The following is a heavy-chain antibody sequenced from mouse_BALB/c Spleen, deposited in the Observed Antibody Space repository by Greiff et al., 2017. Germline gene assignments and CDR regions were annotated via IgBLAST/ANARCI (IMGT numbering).Heavy chain of an antibody. Sequence: VQLVESGPGLVAPSQSLSITCAASGFSLTSYGVDWVRQPPGKGLEWLGVIWDGESTNYYSALMSRLSISKDNSKSHVFLKMNSLQTDDTAMYYCARDRGGNYGWFAYWGQGTMVTVSA. D-gene: IGHD2-1*01. V-gene: IGHV2-9*02. CDR1: GFSLTSYG. CDR3: ARDRGGNYGWFAY. CDR2: IWDGEST. J-gene: IGHJ3*01.